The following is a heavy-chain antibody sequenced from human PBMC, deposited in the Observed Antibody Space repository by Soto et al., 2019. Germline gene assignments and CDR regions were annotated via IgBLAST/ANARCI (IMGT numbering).Heavy chain of an antibody. CDR1: GGSISSYY. CDR3: ARVTYYDFWSGYYLLDP. J-gene: IGHJ5*02. Sequence: ETLSLTCTVSGGSISSYYWSWIRQPPGKGLEWIGYIYYSGSTNYNPSLKSRVTISVDTSKNQFSLKLSSVTAADTAVYYCARVTYYDFWSGYYLLDPWGQGTLVTV. V-gene: IGHV4-59*01. D-gene: IGHD3-3*01. CDR2: IYYSGST.